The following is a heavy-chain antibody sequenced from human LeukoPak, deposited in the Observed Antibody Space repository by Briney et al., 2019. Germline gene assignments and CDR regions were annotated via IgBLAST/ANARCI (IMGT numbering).Heavy chain of an antibody. CDR1: GGSISSYY. Sequence: SETLSLTCTVSGGSISSYYWSWIRQPPGKGLEWIGYIYYSGSTNYNPSLKSRVTISVDNSKNQLSLTLTSVTAADTAVYYCARAEVRITIFGVDLNWFDPWGQGTLVTVSS. V-gene: IGHV4-59*12. CDR3: ARAEVRITIFGVDLNWFDP. J-gene: IGHJ5*02. CDR2: IYYSGST. D-gene: IGHD3-3*01.